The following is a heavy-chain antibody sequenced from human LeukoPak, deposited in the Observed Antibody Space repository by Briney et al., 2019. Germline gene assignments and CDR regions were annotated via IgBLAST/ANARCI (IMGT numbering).Heavy chain of an antibody. CDR2: INPDGGIT. V-gene: IGHV3-74*01. CDR3: VRGAVGTGVWFDP. Sequence: GGSLRLSCAVSGFTFSGYWMHWVRQAPGKGLEWVSRINPDGGITNYADSVKGRFTISRDNAENTAHLQMNSLRGDDTAVYYCVRGAVGTGVWFDPWGQGTLVTVSS. D-gene: IGHD1-26*01. CDR1: GFTFSGYW. J-gene: IGHJ5*02.